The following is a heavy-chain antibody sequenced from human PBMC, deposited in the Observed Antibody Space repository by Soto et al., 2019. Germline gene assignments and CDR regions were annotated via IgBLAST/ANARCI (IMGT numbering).Heavy chain of an antibody. J-gene: IGHJ5*02. V-gene: IGHV3-11*01. CDR3: AREYIVVVPAPIDP. Sequence: GGSLRLSCAASGFTFSDYYMSWIRQAPGKGLEWVSYISSSGSTIYYADSVKGRFTISRDNAKNSLYLQMNSLRAEDTAVYYCAREYIVVVPAPIDPWGQGTLVTVST. CDR2: ISSSGSTI. CDR1: GFTFSDYY. D-gene: IGHD2-2*01.